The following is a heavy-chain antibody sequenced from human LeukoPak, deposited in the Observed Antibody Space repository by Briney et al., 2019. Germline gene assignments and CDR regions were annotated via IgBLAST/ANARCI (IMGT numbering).Heavy chain of an antibody. D-gene: IGHD2-15*01. J-gene: IGHJ4*02. CDR2: ISSSSSYI. CDR3: AKDRGMFLVGYLDY. V-gene: IGHV3-21*04. Sequence: PGGSLRLSCAASGFTFSSYSMNWVRQAPGKGLEWGSSISSSSSYIYYADSVKGRFTISRDNAKNSLYLQMNSLRAEDTAVYYCAKDRGMFLVGYLDYWGQGTLVTVSS. CDR1: GFTFSSYS.